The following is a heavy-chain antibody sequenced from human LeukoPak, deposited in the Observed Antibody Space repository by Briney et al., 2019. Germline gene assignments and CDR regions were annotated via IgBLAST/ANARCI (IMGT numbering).Heavy chain of an antibody. D-gene: IGHD3-22*01. CDR3: ARSGWPYYLDY. V-gene: IGHV3-74*01. CDR1: RFTFSSYW. CDR2: IHSDGSST. Sequence: GGSLRLSCAASRFTFSSYWMHWVRQAPGKGLVWVSRIHSDGSSTSYADSVRGRFTISRDDAKSTLYLQMNSLRAEDTAVYYCARSGWPYYLDYWGQGTLVTVSS. J-gene: IGHJ4*02.